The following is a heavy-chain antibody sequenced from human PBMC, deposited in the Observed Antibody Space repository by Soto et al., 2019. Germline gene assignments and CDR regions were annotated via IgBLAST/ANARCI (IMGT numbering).Heavy chain of an antibody. Sequence: GGSLRLSCAASGFTFSSYAMHWVRQAPGKGLEWVAVISYDGSNKYYADSVKGRFTISRDNSKNTLYLQMNSLRAEDTAVYYYARVGRGYSYGFLVDYYFDYWGQGTLVTVSS. CDR2: ISYDGSNK. V-gene: IGHV3-30-3*01. D-gene: IGHD5-18*01. CDR3: ARVGRGYSYGFLVDYYFDY. CDR1: GFTFSSYA. J-gene: IGHJ4*02.